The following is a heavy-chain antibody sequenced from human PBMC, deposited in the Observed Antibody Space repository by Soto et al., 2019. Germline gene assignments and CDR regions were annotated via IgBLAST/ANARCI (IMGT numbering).Heavy chain of an antibody. D-gene: IGHD5-18*01. V-gene: IGHV1-8*01. CDR2: MNPNSGNT. CDR3: ASGRTYTAMVGRSWYSLDY. CDR1: GYTFTSYD. Sequence: ASVKVSCKASGYTFTSYDINWVRQATGQGLEWMGWMNPNSGNTGYAQKFQGGVTMTRNTSLSTAYMELNSLRSEETAVYYCASGRTYTAMVGRSWYSLDYWGQGTLVTVSS. J-gene: IGHJ4*02.